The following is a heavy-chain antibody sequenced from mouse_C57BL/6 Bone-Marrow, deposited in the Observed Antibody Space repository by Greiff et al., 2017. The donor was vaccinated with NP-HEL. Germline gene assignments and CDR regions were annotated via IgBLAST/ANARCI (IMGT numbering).Heavy chain of an antibody. D-gene: IGHD4-1*01. V-gene: IGHV5-12*01. CDR2: ISNGGGST. CDR1: GFTFSDYY. Sequence: EVMLVESGGGLVQPGGSLKLSCAASGFTFSDYYMYWVRQTPEKRLEWVAYISNGGGSTYYPDTVTGRFTISRDNAKNTLYLQMSRLKSEDTAMYYCARRNWDWYFDVWGTGTTVTVSS. CDR3: ARRNWDWYFDV. J-gene: IGHJ1*03.